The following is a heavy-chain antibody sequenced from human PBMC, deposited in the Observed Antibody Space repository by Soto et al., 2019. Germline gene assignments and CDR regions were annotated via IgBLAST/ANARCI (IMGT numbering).Heavy chain of an antibody. V-gene: IGHV1-69*02. CDR1: GGTFSSYT. Sequence: QVQLVQSGAEVKKPGSSVKVSCKGSGGTFSSYTISWVRQAPGQGLEWMGRIIPILGITKYAQKFQGRVTITADKSTSTADMELSSLRSEDTAVYYCASLMSSGYYYGMDVWGQGTTVTVSS. J-gene: IGHJ6*02. D-gene: IGHD3-10*01. CDR2: IIPILGIT. CDR3: ASLMSSGYYYGMDV.